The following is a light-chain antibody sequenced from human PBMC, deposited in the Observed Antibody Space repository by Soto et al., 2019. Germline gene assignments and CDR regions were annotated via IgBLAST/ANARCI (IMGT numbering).Light chain of an antibody. J-gene: IGKJ4*01. CDR1: QSISIY. CDR3: QQSYRTPLT. V-gene: IGKV1-39*01. Sequence: DIQMTQSPSSLSASVGDTVTITCRASQSISIYLNWYQQKPGKAPSLLIYAAPSLQNGVPSRFSGSGSGTDFTLTISSLQREDFATYSCQQSYRTPLTFGGGTKVEIK. CDR2: AAP.